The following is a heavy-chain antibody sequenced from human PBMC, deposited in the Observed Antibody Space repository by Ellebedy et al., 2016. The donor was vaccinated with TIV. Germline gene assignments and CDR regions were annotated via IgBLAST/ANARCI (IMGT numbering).Heavy chain of an antibody. Sequence: GESLKISCAASGFTFSSYAMHWVRQAPGKGLEWVAVLWYDGSNEYYADSVKGRFTISRDNSKNTLYLQMNRLRAEDTAVYYCARDQGHRTAVVGTNADYWGQGTLVTVSS. CDR3: ARDQGHRTAVVGTNADY. CDR1: GFTFSSYA. V-gene: IGHV3-33*01. CDR2: LWYDGSNE. D-gene: IGHD6-13*01. J-gene: IGHJ4*02.